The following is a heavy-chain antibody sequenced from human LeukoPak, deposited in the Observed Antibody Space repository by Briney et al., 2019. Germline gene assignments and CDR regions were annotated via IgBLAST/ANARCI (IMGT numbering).Heavy chain of an antibody. V-gene: IGHV3-9*03. Sequence: GGSLRLSCAASGFTFDDYAMHWVRQAPGKGLEWVSGISWNSGSIGYADSVKGRFTISRDNAKNSLYLQMNSLRAEDMALYYCAKEAQHYEIGFDIWGQGTMVTVSS. J-gene: IGHJ3*02. CDR2: ISWNSGSI. CDR3: AKEAQHYEIGFDI. D-gene: IGHD3-22*01. CDR1: GFTFDDYA.